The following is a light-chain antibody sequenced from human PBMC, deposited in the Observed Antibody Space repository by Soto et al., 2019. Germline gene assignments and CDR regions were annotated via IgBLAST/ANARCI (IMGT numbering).Light chain of an antibody. CDR1: SSNNAGNA. J-gene: IGLJ1*01. CDR2: SDN. V-gene: IGLV1-44*01. Sequence: QSLLARPTSASGTPGERVALSCSGSSSNNAGNAVNWFPQLPGTAPQLLIYSDNHRPSGIPDRFSGSKSRTSAPLTISGLQSEDEADYYCATWSDSLKTYVFGGGTKVTVL. CDR3: ATWSDSLKTYV.